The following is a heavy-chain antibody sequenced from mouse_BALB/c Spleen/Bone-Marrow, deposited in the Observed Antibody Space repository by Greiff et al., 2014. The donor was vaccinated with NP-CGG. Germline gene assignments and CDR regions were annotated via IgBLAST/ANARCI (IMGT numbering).Heavy chain of an antibody. CDR1: GFTFSDYY. J-gene: IGHJ4*01. Sequence: EVMLVESGGGLVKPGGSLKLSCAASGFTFSDYYMYWVRQTPEKRLEWDATISDGGSYTYYPDSVKGRFTISRDNAKNNLYLQMSSLKSEDTAMYYCARGGQLGAMDYWGQGTSVTVSS. V-gene: IGHV5-4*02. CDR3: ARGGQLGAMDY. CDR2: ISDGGSYT. D-gene: IGHD3-2*01.